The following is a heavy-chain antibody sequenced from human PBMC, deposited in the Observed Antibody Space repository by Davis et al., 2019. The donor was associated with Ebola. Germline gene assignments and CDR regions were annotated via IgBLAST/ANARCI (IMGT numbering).Heavy chain of an antibody. CDR1: AGSVSSGSYY. CDR3: ARDHYDFWSGPLGYFDY. J-gene: IGHJ4*02. CDR2: IYYSART. D-gene: IGHD3-3*01. V-gene: IGHV4-61*01. Sequence: MPSETLSLTCAVSAGSVSSGSYYWSWIRQPPGNGLEWIAYIYYSARTNYNPSLKPRVTISVDTSKNQFSLKLSSVTAADTAVYYCARDHYDFWSGPLGYFDYWGQGTLVTVSS.